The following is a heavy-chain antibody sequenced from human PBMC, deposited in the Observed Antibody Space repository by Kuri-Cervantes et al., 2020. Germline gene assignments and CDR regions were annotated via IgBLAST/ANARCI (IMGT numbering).Heavy chain of an antibody. D-gene: IGHD2-2*01. CDR1: GYSFTNYA. Sequence: ASVKVSCKASGYSFTNYAMNWVRQAPGQGLEWMGWINPNSGGTNFAQKFQGRVTMTRDTSISTAYMELSRLRSDDTAVYYCARDGISSAILVGWGQGTLVTVSS. CDR2: INPNSGGT. J-gene: IGHJ4*02. V-gene: IGHV1-2*02. CDR3: ARDGISSAILVG.